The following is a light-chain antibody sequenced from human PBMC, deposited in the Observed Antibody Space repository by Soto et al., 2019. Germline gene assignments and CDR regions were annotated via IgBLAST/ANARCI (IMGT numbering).Light chain of an antibody. Sequence: AIQMTQSPSSLSASVGDRVTITCRASQGIRNDLGWYQQKPGTAPTLLIYAASSLHSGVPSRFSGSGSGTDFTLTISSLQPEDFATYYCLQDYNYPVTFGPGTKVDIK. CDR3: LQDYNYPVT. J-gene: IGKJ3*01. CDR1: QGIRND. V-gene: IGKV1-6*01. CDR2: AAS.